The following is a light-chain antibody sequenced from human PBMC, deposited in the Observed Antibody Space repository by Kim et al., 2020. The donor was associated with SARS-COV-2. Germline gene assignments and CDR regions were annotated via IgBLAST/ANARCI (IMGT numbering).Light chain of an antibody. Sequence: QGVTISCTGGSSNIGAGYDVHWYQQLPGTAPKLLIYGNSNRPSGVPDRFSGSKSGTSASLAITGLQAEDEADYYCQSYDSSLSGVVFGGGTQLTVL. V-gene: IGLV1-40*01. CDR3: QSYDSSLSGVV. J-gene: IGLJ2*01. CDR2: GNS. CDR1: SSNIGAGYD.